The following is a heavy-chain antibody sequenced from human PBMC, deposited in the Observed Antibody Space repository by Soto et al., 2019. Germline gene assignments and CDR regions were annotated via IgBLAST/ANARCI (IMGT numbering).Heavy chain of an antibody. D-gene: IGHD2-15*01. CDR1: GGSISGSQW. J-gene: IGHJ4*02. Sequence: SETLSLTCAVSGGSISGSQWWTWVRQPPGTGLEWIGETHHNGNTNYNPSLKSRLTISLDKSKNQLSLKLTSVTAADTAVYYCARHTPAISISDHWGQGTLVTVSS. CDR2: THHNGNT. CDR3: ARHTPAISISDH. V-gene: IGHV4-4*02.